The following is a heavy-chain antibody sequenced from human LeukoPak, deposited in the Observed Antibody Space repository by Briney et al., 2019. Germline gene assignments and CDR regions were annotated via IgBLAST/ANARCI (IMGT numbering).Heavy chain of an antibody. J-gene: IGHJ4*02. V-gene: IGHV4-59*01. D-gene: IGHD1-7*01. CDR3: ARLRGNYLPDY. Sequence: SETLSLTCTVSGGSMNNYYWTWIRQPPGKGLEWIAYIFYSGSTNYNPSLKSRVTISVDTSKNQFSLKLSSVTAADTAVYYCARLRGNYLPDYWGQGTLVTVSS. CDR2: IFYSGST. CDR1: GGSMNNYY.